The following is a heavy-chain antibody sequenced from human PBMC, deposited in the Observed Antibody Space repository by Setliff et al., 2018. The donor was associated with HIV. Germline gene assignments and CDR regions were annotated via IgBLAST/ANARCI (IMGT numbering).Heavy chain of an antibody. V-gene: IGHV4-61*02. D-gene: IGHD6-13*01. Sequence: SETLSLTCTVPGGSISSGNYYWSWIRQPAGKGLEWIGRVYISGSTKYNPSLKSRVTISVDTSKNHLSLKLSSVTAADTAVYYCAREGYSSSWYPGRASGNPRNFDYWGQGTLVTVSS. CDR1: GGSISSGNYY. J-gene: IGHJ4*02. CDR2: VYISGST. CDR3: AREGYSSSWYPGRASGNPRNFDY.